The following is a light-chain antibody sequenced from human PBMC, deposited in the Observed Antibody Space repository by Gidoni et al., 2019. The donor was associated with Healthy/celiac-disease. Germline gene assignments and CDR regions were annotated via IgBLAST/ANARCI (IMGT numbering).Light chain of an antibody. CDR3: SSYAGSNNVV. J-gene: IGLJ2*01. CDR2: EVS. Sequence: QSALTQPPSASGPPGTSVTISCTGTSSYVGGYNYVSWYQQHPGKAPKLMIYEVSKRPSGVPDRFSGSKSGNTASLTVSGLQAEDEADYYCSSYAGSNNVVFGGGTKLTVL. CDR1: SSYVGGYNY. V-gene: IGLV2-8*01.